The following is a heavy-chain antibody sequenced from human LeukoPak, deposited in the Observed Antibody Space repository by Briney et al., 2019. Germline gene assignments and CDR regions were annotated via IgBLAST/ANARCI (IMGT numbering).Heavy chain of an antibody. V-gene: IGHV4-34*01. Sequence: SETLSLTCAVYGGSFSGYYWSWIRQPPGKGLEWIGEINHSGSTNYNPYLKSRVTISVDTSKNQFSLKLSSVTAADTAVYYCARLRRITMVRGVRGPFDYWGQGTLVTVSS. J-gene: IGHJ4*02. CDR2: INHSGST. D-gene: IGHD3-10*01. CDR1: GGSFSGYY. CDR3: ARLRRITMVRGVRGPFDY.